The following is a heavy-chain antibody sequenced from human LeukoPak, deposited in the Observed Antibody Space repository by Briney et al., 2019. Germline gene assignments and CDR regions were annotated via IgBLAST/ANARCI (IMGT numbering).Heavy chain of an antibody. J-gene: IGHJ5*02. CDR1: GDSVSSNSAA. CDR3: ARGSRGYYYGSGRTTDWFDP. D-gene: IGHD3-10*01. V-gene: IGHV6-1*01. CDR2: TYYRSKWYN. Sequence: SQTLSLTCAISGDSVSSNSAAWNWIRQSPSRGLEWLGRTYYRSKWYNDYAVSVKSRITINPDTSKNQFSLQLNSVTPEDTDVYYCARGSRGYYYGSGRTTDWFDPWGQGTLVTVSS.